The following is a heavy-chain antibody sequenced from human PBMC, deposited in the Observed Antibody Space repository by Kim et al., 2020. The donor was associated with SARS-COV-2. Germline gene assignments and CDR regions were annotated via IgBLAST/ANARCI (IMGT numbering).Heavy chain of an antibody. Sequence: YDAAPRKGRFTISRGNAKNSQYLKMNRLRDEDTAVYYCARGVYGDYYFDYWGQGTLVTVSS. J-gene: IGHJ4*02. D-gene: IGHD4-17*01. V-gene: IGHV3-48*02. CDR3: ARGVYGDYYFDY.